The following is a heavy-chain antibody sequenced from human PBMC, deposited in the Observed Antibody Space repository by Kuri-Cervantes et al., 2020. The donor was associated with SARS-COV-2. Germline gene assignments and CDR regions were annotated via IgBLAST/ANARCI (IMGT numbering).Heavy chain of an antibody. J-gene: IGHJ4*02. V-gene: IGHV4-38-2*02. D-gene: IGHD6-19*01. CDR2: IYHSGST. CDR3: ARDWYSSGWTVVDY. CDR1: GYSISSGYY. Sequence: SETLSLTCAVSGYSISSGYYWGWIRQPPGKGLEWIGSIYHSGSTYYNPSLKSRVTISVDTSKNQFSLKLSSVTVADTAVYYCARDWYSSGWTVVDYWGQGTLVTVSS.